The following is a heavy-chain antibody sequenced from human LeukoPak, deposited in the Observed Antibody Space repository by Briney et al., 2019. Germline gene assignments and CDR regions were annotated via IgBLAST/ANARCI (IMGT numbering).Heavy chain of an antibody. CDR3: AKDDEYSSG. V-gene: IGHV3-30*18. CDR2: ISYDGSNK. D-gene: IGHD6-19*01. Sequence: GGSLRLSCAASGFTFSSYGMHWVRQAPGKGLEWVAVISYDGSNKYYADSVKGRFTISRDNSKNTLYLQMNSLRAEDTAVYYCAKDDEYSSGWGQGTLVTVSS. J-gene: IGHJ4*02. CDR1: GFTFSSYG.